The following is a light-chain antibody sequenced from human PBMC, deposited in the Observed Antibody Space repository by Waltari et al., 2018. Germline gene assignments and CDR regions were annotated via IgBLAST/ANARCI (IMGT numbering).Light chain of an antibody. CDR1: QSVSSN. CDR2: GAS. J-gene: IGKJ1*01. CDR3: QQYDNWPRT. V-gene: IGKV3-15*01. Sequence: EIVMTQSPATLSVSPGERATLSCRASQSVSSNLAWYQQKPGQAPRLLLCGASTRAAGIPARFSGSGSGTEFTLSISSLQSEDFAVYYCQQYDNWPRTFGQGTKVEIK.